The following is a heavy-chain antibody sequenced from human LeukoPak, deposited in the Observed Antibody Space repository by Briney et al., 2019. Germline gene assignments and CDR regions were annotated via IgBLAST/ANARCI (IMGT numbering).Heavy chain of an antibody. J-gene: IGHJ4*02. CDR2: IYNGGAT. V-gene: IGHV3-53*01. CDR1: GFIVSNYY. CDR3: AREFGSGTFD. Sequence: GGSLRLSCAASGFIVSNYYMNWVRQAPGKGLECVSVIYNGGATYYADSVKGRFTISRDNSKNMLYLQMNGLRAEDTAVYFCAREFGSGTFDWGQGTLVTVSS. D-gene: IGHD2-2*01.